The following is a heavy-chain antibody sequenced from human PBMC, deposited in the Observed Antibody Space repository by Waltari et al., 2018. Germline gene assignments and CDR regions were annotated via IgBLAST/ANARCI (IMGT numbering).Heavy chain of an antibody. V-gene: IGHV1-69*12. CDR1: GGTFASYA. CDR3: ARRQLGGPLDP. Sequence: QVHLVQSGAEVKKPGSSVKVSCKASGGTFASYAITLVRQAPGQGLEWMGGLIPIFGAPNYAQRFQGRVTITADESTSTVYMELSSLKSEDTALYFCARRQLGGPLDPWGQGTLVTVSS. D-gene: IGHD1-1*01. J-gene: IGHJ5*02. CDR2: LIPIFGAP.